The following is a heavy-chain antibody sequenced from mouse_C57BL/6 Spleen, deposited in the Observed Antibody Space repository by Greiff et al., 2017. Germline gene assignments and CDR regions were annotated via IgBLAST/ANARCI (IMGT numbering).Heavy chain of an antibody. V-gene: IGHV1-64*01. CDR3: ARREDYIYAMDY. D-gene: IGHD2-4*01. CDR2: IHPNSGST. J-gene: IGHJ4*01. CDR1: GYTFTSYW. Sequence: QVQLKQPGAELVKPGASVKLSCKASGYTFTSYWMHWVKQRPGQGLEWIGMIHPNSGSTNYNEKFKSKATLTVDKSSSTAYMQLSSLTSEDSAVYYCARREDYIYAMDYWGQGTSVTASS.